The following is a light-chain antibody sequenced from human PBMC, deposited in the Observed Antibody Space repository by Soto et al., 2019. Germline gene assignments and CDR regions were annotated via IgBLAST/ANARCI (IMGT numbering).Light chain of an antibody. Sequence: IHMTQSPSTLSGSVGDRVTITCRASQTISSWLAWYQQKPGKAPKLLIYKASSLESGVPSRFSGSGSGTEFTLTISSLQPDDFATYYCQHYNSYSEAFGQGTKVDI. CDR2: KAS. J-gene: IGKJ1*01. CDR3: QHYNSYSEA. V-gene: IGKV1-5*03. CDR1: QTISSW.